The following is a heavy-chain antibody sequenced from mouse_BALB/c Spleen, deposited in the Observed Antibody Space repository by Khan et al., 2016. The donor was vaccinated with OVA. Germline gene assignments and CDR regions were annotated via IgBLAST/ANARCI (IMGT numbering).Heavy chain of an antibody. V-gene: IGHV3-1*02. D-gene: IGHD1-1*01. CDR3: ARFGGSRAFDC. CDR1: GSSITSAYS. Sequence: EVQLQESGPDLVKPSQSLSLTCTVTGSSITSAYSWHWVRQFPGNKLEWMGYIHSSGVTNYNPSLKSRVSISRDTSKNQFFLQLNSVTTEDTATYSCARFGGSRAFDCWGQGSTLTVSA. J-gene: IGHJ2*01. CDR2: IHSSGVT.